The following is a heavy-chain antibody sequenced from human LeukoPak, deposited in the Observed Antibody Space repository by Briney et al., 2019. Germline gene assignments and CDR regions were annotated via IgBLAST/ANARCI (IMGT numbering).Heavy chain of an antibody. J-gene: IGHJ4*02. CDR2: INHSGST. CDR1: GGSFSGYY. Sequence: PSETLSLTCAVYGGSFSGYYWSWIRQPPGKGLEWIGEINHSGSTNYNPSLKSRVTISVDTSKNQFSLKLSSVTAADTAVYYCARTDEYYYDSSGYRYWGQGTLVTVSS. V-gene: IGHV4-34*01. CDR3: ARTDEYYYDSSGYRY. D-gene: IGHD3-22*01.